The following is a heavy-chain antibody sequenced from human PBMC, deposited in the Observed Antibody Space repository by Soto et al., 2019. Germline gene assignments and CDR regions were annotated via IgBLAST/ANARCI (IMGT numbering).Heavy chain of an antibody. J-gene: IGHJ3*02. CDR2: IFYSGST. V-gene: IGHV4-59*02. D-gene: IGHD5-12*01. CDR3: ARSLPYRGFDN. CDR1: GGSVSNYY. Sequence: SETLSLTCNVSGGSVSNYYWNWIRQTPGKGLEWIGYIFYSGSTYYKPSLKSRVTMSVDTSKNQFSLKLSSVTAADTAVYYCARSLPYRGFDNWGQGTMVTVSS.